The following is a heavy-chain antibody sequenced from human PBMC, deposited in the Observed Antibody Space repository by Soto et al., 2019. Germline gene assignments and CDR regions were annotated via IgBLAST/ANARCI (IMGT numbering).Heavy chain of an antibody. D-gene: IGHD1-26*01. Sequence: SETLSLTCTVSGGSISSYYWSWIRQHPGKGLEWIGYIYYSGSTYYNPSLKSRVTISVATSKNQFSLQLSSVTAADTDVYYCARIPVVRGTISGDDYFDYWGQGTLVIVSS. CDR3: ARIPVVRGTISGDDYFDY. J-gene: IGHJ4*02. CDR2: IYYSGST. CDR1: GGSISSYY. V-gene: IGHV4-59*06.